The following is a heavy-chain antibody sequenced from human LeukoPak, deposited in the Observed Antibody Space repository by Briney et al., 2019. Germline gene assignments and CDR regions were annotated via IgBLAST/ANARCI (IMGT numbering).Heavy chain of an antibody. CDR3: ARSHYYGSGSPWNFDY. V-gene: IGHV4-59*08. CDR2: IYYSGST. D-gene: IGHD3-10*01. CDR1: GGSFSGYY. Sequence: SETLSLTCAVYGGSFSGYYWSWIRQPPGKGLEWIGYIYYSGSTNYNPSLKSRVTISVDTSKNQFSLKLSSVTAADTAVYYCARSHYYGSGSPWNFDYWGQGTLVTVSS. J-gene: IGHJ4*02.